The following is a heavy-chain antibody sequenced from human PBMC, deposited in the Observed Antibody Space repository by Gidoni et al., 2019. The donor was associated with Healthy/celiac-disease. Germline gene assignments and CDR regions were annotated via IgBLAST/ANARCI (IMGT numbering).Heavy chain of an antibody. J-gene: IGHJ4*02. CDR1: GFPFTSYA. CDR2: ISGSGGST. V-gene: IGHV3-23*01. CDR3: AKDGAARYYDFWSGPGADY. D-gene: IGHD3-3*01. Sequence: EVQLLESGGGLVQPGGSVSVSCAPSGFPFTSYAMSWFRQAPGKGLEWVSAISGSGGSTYYADSVKGRFTISRDNSKNTLYLQMNSLRAEDTAVYYCAKDGAARYYDFWSGPGADYWGQGTLVTVSS.